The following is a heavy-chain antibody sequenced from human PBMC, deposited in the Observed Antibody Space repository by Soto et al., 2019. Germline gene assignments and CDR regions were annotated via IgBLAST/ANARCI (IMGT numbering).Heavy chain of an antibody. CDR3: AHGAPVLLWFGELSQDAFDI. V-gene: IGHV2-5*01. D-gene: IGHD3-10*01. Sequence: QITLKESGPTLVKPTQTLTLTCTFSGFSLSTSGVGVGWIRQPPGKALEWLALIYWNDDKRYSPSLKSRLTITKDTSKNQVVLTMTNMDPVDTATYYCAHGAPVLLWFGELSQDAFDIWGQGTMVTVSS. CDR2: IYWNDDK. CDR1: GFSLSTSGVG. J-gene: IGHJ3*02.